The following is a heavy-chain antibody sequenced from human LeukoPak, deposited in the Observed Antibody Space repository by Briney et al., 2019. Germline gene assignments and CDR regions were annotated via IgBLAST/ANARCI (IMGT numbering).Heavy chain of an antibody. V-gene: IGHV1-18*01. CDR1: GYTFTSYG. J-gene: IGHJ5*02. D-gene: IGHD3-10*01. Sequence: GASVKVSCKASGYTFTSYGISWVRQAPGQGLEWMGWISAYNGNTNYAQKLQGRVTVTTDTSTSTAYMELRSLRSDDTAVYYCARDGTYYYGSGSPNWFDPWGQGTLVTVSS. CDR3: ARDGTYYYGSGSPNWFDP. CDR2: ISAYNGNT.